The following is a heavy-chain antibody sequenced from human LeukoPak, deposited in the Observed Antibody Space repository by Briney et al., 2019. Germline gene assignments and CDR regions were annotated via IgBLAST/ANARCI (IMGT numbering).Heavy chain of an antibody. Sequence: ASVKVSCKASGYTFTGYYMHWVRQAPGQGLEWMGWINTNTGNPTYAQGFTGRFVFSLDTSVSTAYLQISSLKAEGTAVYYCARVGRLRYFDWLAFDYWGQGTLVTVSS. CDR1: GYTFTGYY. J-gene: IGHJ4*02. CDR2: INTNTGNP. D-gene: IGHD3-9*01. CDR3: ARVGRLRYFDWLAFDY. V-gene: IGHV7-4-1*02.